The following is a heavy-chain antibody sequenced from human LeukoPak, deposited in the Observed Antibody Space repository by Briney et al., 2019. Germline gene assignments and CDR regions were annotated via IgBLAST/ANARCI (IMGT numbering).Heavy chain of an antibody. CDR3: AKESYCSSGRCFFFEN. CDR2: ISGSGGST. V-gene: IGHV3-23*01. Sequence: PGGSLRLSCAASGFTFSSYAMSWVRQAPGKGLEWVSAISGSGGSTYYADSVKGRFTISRDNSKNTLYLQMNSLRAEDTAVYYCAKESYCSSGRCFFFENWGQGTLVTVSS. J-gene: IGHJ4*02. CDR1: GFTFSSYA. D-gene: IGHD2-15*01.